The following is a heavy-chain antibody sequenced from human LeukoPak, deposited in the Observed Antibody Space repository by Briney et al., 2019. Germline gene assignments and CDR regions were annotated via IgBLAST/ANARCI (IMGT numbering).Heavy chain of an antibody. D-gene: IGHD2-2*01. CDR2: IYYSGST. Sequence: SETLSLTCTVSGGSISSYYWSWIRQPPGKGLEWIGYIYYSGSTNYNPSLKSRVTISVDTSKNQFSLKLSSVTAADTAVYYCTRAHCTATSCHHFDYWSQGALVTVSS. J-gene: IGHJ4*02. CDR3: TRAHCTATSCHHFDY. CDR1: GGSISSYY. V-gene: IGHV4-59*01.